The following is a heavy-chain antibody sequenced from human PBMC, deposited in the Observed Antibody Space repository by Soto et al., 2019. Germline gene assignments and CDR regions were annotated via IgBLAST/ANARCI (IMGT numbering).Heavy chain of an antibody. CDR2: IYYSGST. J-gene: IGHJ4*02. Sequence: PSETLSLTCTVSGGSLNNYYWSWIRQPPGKGLEWIGYIYYSGSTNYNPSLKSRVTISVDTSKNQFSLKLSSVTAADTAVYYCARRYGGNFDYWGQGILVTVSS. V-gene: IGHV4-59*01. CDR3: ARRYGGNFDY. CDR1: GGSLNNYY. D-gene: IGHD1-26*01.